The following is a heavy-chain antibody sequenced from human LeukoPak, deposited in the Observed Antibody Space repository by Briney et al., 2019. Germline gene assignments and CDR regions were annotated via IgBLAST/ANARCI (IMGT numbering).Heavy chain of an antibody. CDR3: ARDRDYYDSSGYENWFDP. V-gene: IGHV1-2*02. CDR1: GYTFTGYC. Sequence: ASVKVSCKASGYTFTGYCMHWVRQAPGQGLEWMGWIDPNSGGTKYPQKFQGRVSMTRDTSISTAYMELSRLRSDDTAVYYCARDRDYYDSSGYENWFDPWGQGTLVTVSS. CDR2: IDPNSGGT. J-gene: IGHJ5*02. D-gene: IGHD3-22*01.